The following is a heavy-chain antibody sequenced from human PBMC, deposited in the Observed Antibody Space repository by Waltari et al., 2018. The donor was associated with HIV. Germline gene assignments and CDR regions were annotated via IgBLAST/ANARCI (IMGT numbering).Heavy chain of an antibody. Sequence: QVQLVESGGGVVQPGRSLRLSCADSGFTFNSYAMHWVRQAPGKGREGVAVISDDGSNKYSADSLKCRCTLARDNSKNSLYLQMNSLRAEDTAVYYCARMHCSGTSCYTDFYYYGMYVWGQGTSVTVSS. CDR3: ARMHCSGTSCYTDFYYYGMYV. V-gene: IGHV3-30*04. CDR2: ISDDGSNK. J-gene: IGHJ6*02. CDR1: GFTFNSYA. D-gene: IGHD2-2*02.